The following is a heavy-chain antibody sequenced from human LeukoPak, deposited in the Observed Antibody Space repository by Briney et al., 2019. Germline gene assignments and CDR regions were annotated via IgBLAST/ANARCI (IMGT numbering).Heavy chain of an antibody. V-gene: IGHV3-21*04. CDR2: LSSSSTDI. J-gene: IGHJ4*02. CDR1: GFTFSSYS. Sequence: GGSLRLSCAASGFTFSSYSMNWVRQAPGKGLEWVSSLSSSSTDIHYADSVKGRFTISRDNSKNTLYLQMYSLRAEDTAVYYCARSEMATILGFDYWGQGTLVTVSS. CDR3: ARSEMATILGFDY. D-gene: IGHD5-24*01.